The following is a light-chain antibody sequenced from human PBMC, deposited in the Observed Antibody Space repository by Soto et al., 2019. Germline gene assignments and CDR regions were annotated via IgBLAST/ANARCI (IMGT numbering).Light chain of an antibody. CDR2: DVT. CDR3: SSYTDRKNLV. J-gene: IGLJ1*01. V-gene: IGLV2-8*01. Sequence: QSVLTQSPSASGSPGQSVTISCTGTSSDIGGYNSVSWYQQHPGKAPKVMIYDVTKRPSGVPDRFSGSKSGNTASLTVSALQAEDEADYYCSSYTDRKNLVFGTGTKAHRP. CDR1: SSDIGGYNS.